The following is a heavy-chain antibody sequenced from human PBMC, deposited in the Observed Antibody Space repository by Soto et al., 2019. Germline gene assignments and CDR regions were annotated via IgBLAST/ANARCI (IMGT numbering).Heavy chain of an antibody. CDR1: GYTFTSYG. V-gene: IGHV1-18*01. D-gene: IGHD2-2*01. CDR2: IGAYNGNT. CDR3: ARGYCSSTSCYLPPALDLDD. Sequence: ASVKVSCKASGYTFTSYGISWVRQAPGQGLEWMGWIGAYNGNTNYAQKLQGRVTMTTDTSTSTAYMELRSLRSDDTAVYYCARGYCSSTSCYLPPALDLDDWGQGTLVTVSS. J-gene: IGHJ4*02.